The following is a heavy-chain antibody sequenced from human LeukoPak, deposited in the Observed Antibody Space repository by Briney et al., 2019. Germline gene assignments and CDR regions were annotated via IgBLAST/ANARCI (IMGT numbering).Heavy chain of an antibody. CDR1: GGTFSSYA. V-gene: IGHV1-69*13. Sequence: SVKVSCKASGGTFSSYAISWVRQAPGQGLEWMGGIIPIFGTANYAQKFQGRVTITADESTSTAYMELSRLRSDDTAVYYCARDPSYYYDSSGYYYPSGNWFDPWGQGTLVTVSS. D-gene: IGHD3-22*01. CDR3: ARDPSYYYDSSGYYYPSGNWFDP. CDR2: IIPIFGTA. J-gene: IGHJ5*02.